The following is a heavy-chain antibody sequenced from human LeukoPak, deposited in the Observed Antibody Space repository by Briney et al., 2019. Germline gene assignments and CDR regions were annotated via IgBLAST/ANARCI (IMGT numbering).Heavy chain of an antibody. V-gene: IGHV4-39*01. Sequence: SETLSLTCTVSGGSISSSSCYWGWIRQPPGKGLEWIGTMFYGGSTYYNPSLKSRVTISVDTSKNQFSLNLKSVTAADTAVYYCARQLYGDNRVRWLDPWGQGTLVTVSS. CDR2: MFYGGST. J-gene: IGHJ5*02. D-gene: IGHD4-17*01. CDR1: GGSISSSSCY. CDR3: ARQLYGDNRVRWLDP.